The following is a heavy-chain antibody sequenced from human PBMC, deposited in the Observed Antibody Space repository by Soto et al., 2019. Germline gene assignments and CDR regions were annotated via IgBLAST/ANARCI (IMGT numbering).Heavy chain of an antibody. V-gene: IGHV4-59*01. Sequence: QVQLQESGPGLVKPSETLSLTCTVSGGSISSYYWSWIRQPPGKGLEWIGYIYYSGSTNYNPSLKSRVTISVDTSKNQFSLKLSSVTAADTAVYYCASLVVVGYYYYMDVWGKGTTVTVSS. J-gene: IGHJ6*03. CDR2: IYYSGST. CDR1: GGSISSYY. D-gene: IGHD2-15*01. CDR3: ASLVVVGYYYYMDV.